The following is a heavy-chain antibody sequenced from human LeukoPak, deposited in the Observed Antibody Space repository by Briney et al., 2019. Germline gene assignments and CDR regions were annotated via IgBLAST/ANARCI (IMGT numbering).Heavy chain of an antibody. CDR2: ISTTGST. V-gene: IGHV4-4*07. CDR1: GASISSYH. J-gene: IGHJ4*02. D-gene: IGHD5-12*01. CDR3: ARGSGYDGRNFDY. Sequence: PSETLSLTCTVSGASISSYHWTWIRQPAGKGLEWIGRISTTGSTNYHPSLKSRVTISVDKSKNQFSLKLTSVTAADTAVYYCARGSGYDGRNFDYWGQGTLVTVSS.